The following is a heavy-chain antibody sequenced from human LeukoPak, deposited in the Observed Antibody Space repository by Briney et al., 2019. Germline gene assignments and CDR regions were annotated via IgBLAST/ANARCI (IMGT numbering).Heavy chain of an antibody. Sequence: SETLSLTCAVYGGSFSGYYWSWIRQPPGKGLEWIGEINHSGSTNYNPSLKSRVTISVDTSKNQFSLKLSSVTAADTAVYYCARGNPRRITMIVVVIRSGYYFDYWGQGTLVTVSS. D-gene: IGHD3-22*01. CDR2: INHSGST. CDR1: GGSFSGYY. J-gene: IGHJ4*02. CDR3: ARGNPRRITMIVVVIRSGYYFDY. V-gene: IGHV4-34*01.